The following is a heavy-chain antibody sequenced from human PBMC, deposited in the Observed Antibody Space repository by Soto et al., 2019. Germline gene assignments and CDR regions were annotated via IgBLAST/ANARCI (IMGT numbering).Heavy chain of an antibody. CDR3: ARGGNVLRFLEWSNNWFDP. V-gene: IGHV4-34*01. CDR2: INHSGST. CDR1: GGSFSGYY. D-gene: IGHD3-3*01. J-gene: IGHJ5*02. Sequence: SETLSLTCAVYGGSFSGYYWSWIRQPPGKGLEWIGEINHSGSTNYNPSLKSRVTISVDTSKNQFSLKLSSVTAADTAVYYCARGGNVLRFLEWSNNWFDPWGQGTLVTVSS.